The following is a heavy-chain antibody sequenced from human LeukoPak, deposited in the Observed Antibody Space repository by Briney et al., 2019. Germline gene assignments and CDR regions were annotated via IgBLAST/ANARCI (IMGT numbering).Heavy chain of an antibody. D-gene: IGHD2-2*01. CDR1: GGSIRGYY. J-gene: IGHJ4*02. CDR2: IYTFDNT. CDR3: ARERGSTSPRLLDS. Sequence: SETLSLTCTVSGGSIRGYYWTWIRQPAGKGLEWIGRIYTFDNTNYNPSLKSRVTMSIDTSNNQFSLPRESVTAADTAIYYFARERGSTSPRLLDSWGQGSLVTVSS. V-gene: IGHV4-4*07.